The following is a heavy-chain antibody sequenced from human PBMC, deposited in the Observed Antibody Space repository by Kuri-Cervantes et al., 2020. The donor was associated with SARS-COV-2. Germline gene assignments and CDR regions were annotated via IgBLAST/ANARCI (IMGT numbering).Heavy chain of an antibody. Sequence: GGSLRLSCAASGFTFSSYGMHWVRQAPGKGLEWVAVIWYDGSNKYYADSVKGRFTISRDNSKNTLYLQMNNLRAEDTAVYYCAREGIQLWEGIYYYYYGMDVWGQGTTVTVSS. CDR1: GFTFSSYG. CDR3: AREGIQLWEGIYYYYYGMDV. V-gene: IGHV3-33*08. D-gene: IGHD5-18*01. J-gene: IGHJ6*02. CDR2: IWYDGSNK.